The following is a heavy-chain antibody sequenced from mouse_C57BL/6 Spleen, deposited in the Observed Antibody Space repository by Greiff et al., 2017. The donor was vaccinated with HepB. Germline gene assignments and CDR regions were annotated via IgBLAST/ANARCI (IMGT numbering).Heavy chain of an antibody. CDR2: IDPENGDT. CDR3: TPYGSFDY. J-gene: IGHJ2*01. V-gene: IGHV14-4*01. Sequence: VQLKESGAELVRPGASVKLSCTASGFNIKDDYMHWVKQRPEQGLEWIGWIDPENGDTEYASKFQGKATITADTSSNTAYLQLSSLTSEDTAVYYCTPYGSFDYWGQGTTLTVSS. D-gene: IGHD2-1*01. CDR1: GFNIKDDY.